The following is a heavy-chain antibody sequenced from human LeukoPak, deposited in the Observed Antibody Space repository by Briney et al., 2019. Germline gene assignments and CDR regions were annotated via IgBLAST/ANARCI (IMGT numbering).Heavy chain of an antibody. J-gene: IGHJ6*04. D-gene: IGHD6-13*01. CDR1: GYTFTSYY. CDR3: ARDPAQQLVLSGMDV. V-gene: IGHV1-46*01. Sequence: ASVKVSCKASGYTFTSYYMHWVRQAPGQGVEWMGIINTSGGSTSYVQKIRGRVTMNRETSTSTVYMQLSSLRSDDTAVYYCARDPAQQLVLSGMDVWGKGTTVTVSS. CDR2: INTSGGST.